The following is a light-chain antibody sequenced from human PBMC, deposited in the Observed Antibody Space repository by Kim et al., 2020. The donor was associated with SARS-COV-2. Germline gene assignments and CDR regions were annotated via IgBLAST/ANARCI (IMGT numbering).Light chain of an antibody. CDR2: LNSDGSH. CDR3: QTWGTGWV. CDR1: SGHSSYA. V-gene: IGLV4-69*01. J-gene: IGLJ3*02. Sequence: GASVKLTCTLSSGHSSYAIAWHQQQPEKGPRYLMKLNSDGSHSKGDGIPDRFSGSSSGAERYLTISSLQSEDEADYYCQTWGTGWVFGGVTKLTVL.